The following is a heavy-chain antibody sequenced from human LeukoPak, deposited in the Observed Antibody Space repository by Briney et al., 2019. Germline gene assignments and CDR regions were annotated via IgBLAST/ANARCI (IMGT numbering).Heavy chain of an antibody. CDR1: GFTFSNYD. D-gene: IGHD2-21*02. CDR2: ISYDGSNK. J-gene: IGHJ4*02. V-gene: IGHV3-30*18. Sequence: GGSLRLSCAASGFTFSNYDMHWVRQAPGKGLEWVAVISYDGSNKYYADSAKGRFTISRDNSKNTLYLQMNSLRAEDTAVYYCAEDRCGGDCYSFDYWGQGTLVTVSS. CDR3: AEDRCGGDCYSFDY.